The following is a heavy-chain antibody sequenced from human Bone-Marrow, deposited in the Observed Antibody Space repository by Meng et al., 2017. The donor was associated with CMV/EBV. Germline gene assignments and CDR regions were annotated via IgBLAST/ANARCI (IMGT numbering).Heavy chain of an antibody. CDR1: GFSISNYW. D-gene: IGHD3-3*01. Sequence: SCVVSGFSISNYWMSWVRQAPGKGLEWVANINEDGSEKFYVDSVRGRFTISRDKARNSLYLQMDSLRAEDTALYYCARYYDVFSGYLHYFDHWGQGTQVTVSS. J-gene: IGHJ4*02. CDR3: ARYYDVFSGYLHYFDH. V-gene: IGHV3-7*01. CDR2: INEDGSEK.